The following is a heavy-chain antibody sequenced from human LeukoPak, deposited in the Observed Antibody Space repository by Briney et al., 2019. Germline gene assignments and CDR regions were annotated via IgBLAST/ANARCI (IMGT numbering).Heavy chain of an antibody. CDR3: ATTDPSAAAGEGSDY. D-gene: IGHD6-13*01. CDR2: INAGNGNT. Sequence: ASVKVSCKASGYTFNSYSIQWVRQAPGQRLEWMGWINAGNGNTKYSQKFQGRVTITRDTSASTAYMELSSLRSEDTAVYYCATTDPSAAAGEGSDYWGQGTLVIVSS. V-gene: IGHV1-3*01. CDR1: GYTFNSYS. J-gene: IGHJ4*02.